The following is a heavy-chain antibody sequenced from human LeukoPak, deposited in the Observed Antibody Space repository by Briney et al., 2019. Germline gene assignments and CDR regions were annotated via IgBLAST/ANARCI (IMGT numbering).Heavy chain of an antibody. CDR3: ARARSGWYLGQFDY. Sequence: PGRSLRLSCAASGCTFSSYAMHWVRQAPGKGLEWVAVISYDGSNKYYADSVKGRFTVSRDNSKNTLYLQMNSLRAEDTAVYYCARARSGWYLGQFDYWGQGTLVTVSS. J-gene: IGHJ4*02. D-gene: IGHD6-19*01. CDR2: ISYDGSNK. CDR1: GCTFSSYA. V-gene: IGHV3-30*04.